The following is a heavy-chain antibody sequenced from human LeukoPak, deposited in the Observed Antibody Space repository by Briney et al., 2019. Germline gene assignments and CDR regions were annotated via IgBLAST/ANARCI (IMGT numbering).Heavy chain of an antibody. CDR3: ARSRDIVVVPAAVIRGHWFDP. V-gene: IGHV1-69*05. D-gene: IGHD2-2*01. J-gene: IGHJ5*02. Sequence: SVKVSCKASGGTFSSYAISWVRQAPGQGLEWMGGVIPIFGTANYAQKFQGRVTITTDEFTSTAYMELSSLRSDDTVVYYCARSRDIVVVPAAVIRGHWFDPWGQGTLVTVSS. CDR2: VIPIFGTA. CDR1: GGTFSSYA.